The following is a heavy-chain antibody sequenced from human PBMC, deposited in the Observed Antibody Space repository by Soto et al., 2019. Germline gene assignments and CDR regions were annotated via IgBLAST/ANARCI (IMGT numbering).Heavy chain of an antibody. J-gene: IGHJ5*02. D-gene: IGHD2-21*02. V-gene: IGHV4-59*01. CDR1: GGSISSYY. CDR2: IFYSGRSGST. CDR3: ARTALGWFDP. Sequence: SETLSLTCSVSGGSISSYYWSWIRQPPGKGLEWIGYIFYSGRSGSTNYNPSLKSRVTISVDTSKNQFYLKLSSVTAADTAVYYCARTALGWFDPWGQGTLVTVSS.